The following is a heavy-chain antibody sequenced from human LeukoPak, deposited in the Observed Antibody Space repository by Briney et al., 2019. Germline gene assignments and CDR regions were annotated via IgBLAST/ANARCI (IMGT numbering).Heavy chain of an antibody. D-gene: IGHD6-13*01. V-gene: IGHV1-8*01. Sequence: ASVKVSCKASGYTFTSYDINWVRQATGQGLEWMGWMNPNSGNTGYAQKFQGRVTMTRNTSISTAYVELSSLRSEDTAVYYCARGGLGSSSWSYYYYYYGMDVWGQGTTVTVSS. CDR2: MNPNSGNT. J-gene: IGHJ6*02. CDR3: ARGGLGSSSWSYYYYYYGMDV. CDR1: GYTFTSYD.